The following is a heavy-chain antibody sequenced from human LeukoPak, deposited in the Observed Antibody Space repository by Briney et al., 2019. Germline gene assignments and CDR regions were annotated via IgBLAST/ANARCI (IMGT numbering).Heavy chain of an antibody. CDR1: GGSISSYY. CDR3: ARGLRGCSGGSCSL. D-gene: IGHD2-15*01. J-gene: IGHJ4*02. Sequence: SETLSLTCTVSGGSISSYYWSWIRQPPGKGLEWIGYIYYSGSTNYNPSLKSRVTISVDTSKNQFSLKLSSVTAADTAVYYCARGLRGCSGGSCSLWGQGTLVTVSS. V-gene: IGHV4-59*01. CDR2: IYYSGST.